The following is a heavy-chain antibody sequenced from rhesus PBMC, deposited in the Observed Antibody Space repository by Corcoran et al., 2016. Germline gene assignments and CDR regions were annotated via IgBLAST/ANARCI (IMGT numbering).Heavy chain of an antibody. CDR1: GFTFSDYY. V-gene: IGHV3S16*01. Sequence: EVQLVESGGGLVQPGGSLRLSCAASGFTFSDYYMSWVRQAPGKGLEWVSSISGASSYIYYADSVKGRFTISRDNAKNSLSLQMNSLKTEDTAVYYCTRLGPLGYYFDYWGQGVLVTVSS. J-gene: IGHJ4*01. CDR3: TRLGPLGYYFDY. CDR2: ISGASSYI. D-gene: IGHD3-34*01.